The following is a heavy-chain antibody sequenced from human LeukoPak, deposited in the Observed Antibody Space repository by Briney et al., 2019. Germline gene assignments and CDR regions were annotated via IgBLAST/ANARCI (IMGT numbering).Heavy chain of an antibody. V-gene: IGHV3-23*01. CDR2: ISGTGGST. Sequence: GGSLRLSCAASGFTFSSYWMSWVRQAPGKGLEWVSAISGTGGSTYSADSVKGRFTISRDNSKNTLYLQVNSLRAEDTAVYYCAKEGGDYVFDYFDYWGQGTLVTVSS. CDR1: GFTFSSYW. J-gene: IGHJ4*02. CDR3: AKEGGDYVFDYFDY. D-gene: IGHD4-17*01.